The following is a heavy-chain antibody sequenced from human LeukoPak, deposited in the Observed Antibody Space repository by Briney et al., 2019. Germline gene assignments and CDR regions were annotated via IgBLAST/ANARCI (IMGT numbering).Heavy chain of an antibody. J-gene: IGHJ4*02. D-gene: IGHD3-3*01. V-gene: IGHV4-38-2*02. CDR2: IYHSGST. CDR3: ARDLLVGYDFWSGYPPVDY. CDR1: GYSISSGYY. Sequence: SETLSLTCTVSGYSISSGYYWGWIRQPSGKGLEWIGSIYHSGSTYYNPSLKSRVTISVDTSKNQFSLKLSSVTAADTAVYYCARDLLVGYDFWSGYPPVDYWGQGTLVTVSS.